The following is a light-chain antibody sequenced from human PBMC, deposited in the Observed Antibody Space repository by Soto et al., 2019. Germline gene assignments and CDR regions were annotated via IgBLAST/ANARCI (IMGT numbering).Light chain of an antibody. Sequence: EIVLTQSPGTLSLSPGERATHSCRASQSVGSGYLAWYQQKPGQAPTLLIYGASSRATGIPDRFSGSGSGTDFTLTISRLEPEDFAVYYCQQYGGSPPHTFGQGTKLEIK. CDR1: QSVGSGY. V-gene: IGKV3-20*01. J-gene: IGKJ2*01. CDR3: QQYGGSPPHT. CDR2: GAS.